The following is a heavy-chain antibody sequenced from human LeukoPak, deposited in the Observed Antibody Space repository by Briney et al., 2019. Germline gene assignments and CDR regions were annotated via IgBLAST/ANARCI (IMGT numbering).Heavy chain of an antibody. Sequence: SQTLSLTCAISGDSVSSNSAAWNWIRQSPPRGLEWLGRTYYRSSWYNDYAESVKSRITINSDTSKNQFSLHLNSVTPEDTAVYYCAKGPFAVWGQGTTVTVSS. CDR2: TYYRSSWYN. V-gene: IGHV6-1*01. CDR3: AKGPFAV. J-gene: IGHJ6*02. CDR1: GDSVSSNSAA.